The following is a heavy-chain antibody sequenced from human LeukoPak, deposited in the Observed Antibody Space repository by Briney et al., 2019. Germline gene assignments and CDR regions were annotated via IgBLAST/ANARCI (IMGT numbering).Heavy chain of an antibody. CDR1: GYTFTGYY. J-gene: IGHJ4*02. Sequence: VASVKVSCKASGYTFTGYYMHWVRQAPGQGLEWMGWINPNSGGTNYAQKFQGRVTMTRDTSISTAYMELSRLRSDDTAVYYCARGWRWLQLQPGDFDYWGQGTLVTVSS. CDR3: ARGWRWLQLQPGDFDY. D-gene: IGHD5-24*01. V-gene: IGHV1-2*02. CDR2: INPNSGGT.